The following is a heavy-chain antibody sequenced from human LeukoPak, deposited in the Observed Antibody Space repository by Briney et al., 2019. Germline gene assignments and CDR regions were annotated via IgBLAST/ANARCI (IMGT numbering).Heavy chain of an antibody. V-gene: IGHV4-39*01. CDR1: GGSINSRNYY. J-gene: IGHJ4*02. CDR2: VYYSGNT. D-gene: IGHD2-8*01. Sequence: SEALSLTCTVSGGSINSRNYYWGWIRQPSGMGLEWIGSVYYSGNTYYSPSLKSRIAISVDTTKNQFSLELSSVTAADTAMYYCARQRYCTDGVCSGLYYLDYWGQGTLVTVSS. CDR3: ARQRYCTDGVCSGLYYLDY.